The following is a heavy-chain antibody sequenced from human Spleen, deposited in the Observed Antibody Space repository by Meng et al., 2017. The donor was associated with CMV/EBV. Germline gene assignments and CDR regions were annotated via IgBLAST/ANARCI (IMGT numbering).Heavy chain of an antibody. CDR2: INSISSTR. CDR1: QFTFSSYA. D-gene: IGHD6-6*01. J-gene: IGHJ6*02. CDR3: ARHPSWVSGMDV. V-gene: IGHV3-48*03. Sequence: GGSLRLSCATSQFTFSSYAMTWVRQAPGQGLEWISFINSISSTRYYADSVKGRFTISRDNAKNSLSLQMNSLRVEDTAIYYCARHPSWVSGMDVWGQGTTVTVSS.